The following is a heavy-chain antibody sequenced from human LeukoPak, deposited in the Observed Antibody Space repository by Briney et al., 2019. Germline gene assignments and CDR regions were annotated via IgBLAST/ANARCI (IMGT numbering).Heavy chain of an antibody. CDR1: GFTFSNYD. D-gene: IGHD3-3*01. J-gene: IGHJ4*02. CDR2: IGTAGDI. Sequence: PGGSLRLSCAASGFTFSNYDMHWVRQTTGKGLEWVSGIGTAGDIYYPGSVKGRFTISRENAKNSLYLQMNSLRAEDTAIYYCARDERLLSFLKWGQGTLVTVSS. CDR3: ARDERLLSFLK. V-gene: IGHV3-13*01.